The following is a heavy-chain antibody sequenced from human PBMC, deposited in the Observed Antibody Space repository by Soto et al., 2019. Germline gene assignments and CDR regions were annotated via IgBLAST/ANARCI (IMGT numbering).Heavy chain of an antibody. CDR2: INHSGRT. V-gene: IGHV4-34*01. Sequence: QVQLQQWGAGLVKPSETLSLTCAVYGGSFSGYYWSWIRQPPGKGLEWIGEINHSGRTNYNPSLKRRVTISVDTSKNQSSLKLNSLPAAATAVYYCARGWDIVVVPGAFYYYYGMDVWGQGTTVTVSS. J-gene: IGHJ6*01. CDR3: ARGWDIVVVPGAFYYYYGMDV. D-gene: IGHD2-2*01. CDR1: GGSFSGYY.